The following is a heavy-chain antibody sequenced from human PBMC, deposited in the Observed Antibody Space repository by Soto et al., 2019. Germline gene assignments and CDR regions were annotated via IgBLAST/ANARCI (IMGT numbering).Heavy chain of an antibody. J-gene: IGHJ4*02. CDR1: GFTFGDYA. CDR3: SRGTIRGSGYSWLNDY. V-gene: IGHV3-49*03. D-gene: IGHD5-12*01. Sequence: GSLRLSCTASGFTFGDYAMSWFRQAPGKGLEWVGFVRSKAHGGTSGYAAPVNGRFTVSRDDSKSIAHLQMDSLKTEDTAVYYCSRGTIRGSGYSWLNDYWGQGTLVTVSS. CDR2: VRSKAHGGTS.